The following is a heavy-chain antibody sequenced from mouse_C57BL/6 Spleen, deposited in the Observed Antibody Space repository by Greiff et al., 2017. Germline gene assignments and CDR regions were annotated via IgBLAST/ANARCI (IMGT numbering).Heavy chain of an antibody. CDR2: IYPGSGST. CDR1: GYTFTSYW. CDR3: ANYGSSYVVFDY. J-gene: IGHJ2*01. Sequence: QVQLQQPGAELVKPGASVKMSCKASGYTFTSYWITWVKQRPGQGLEWIGDIYPGSGSTNYNEKFKSKATLTVDTSSSTAYMQLSSLTSEDSAVYYCANYGSSYVVFDYWGQGTTLTVSS. V-gene: IGHV1-55*01. D-gene: IGHD1-1*01.